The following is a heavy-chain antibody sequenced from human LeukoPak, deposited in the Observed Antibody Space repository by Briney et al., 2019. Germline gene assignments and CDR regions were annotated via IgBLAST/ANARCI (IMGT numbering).Heavy chain of an antibody. Sequence: ASVKVSCKASGYTFTSYGISWVRQAPGQGLEWMRWISAYNGNTNYAQKLQGRVTMTTDTSTSTAYMELRSLRSDDTAVYYCAKDLLAYYYDSSGYKYPFDYWGQGTLVTVSS. V-gene: IGHV1-18*01. D-gene: IGHD3-22*01. CDR2: ISAYNGNT. CDR3: AKDLLAYYYDSSGYKYPFDY. CDR1: GYTFTSYG. J-gene: IGHJ4*02.